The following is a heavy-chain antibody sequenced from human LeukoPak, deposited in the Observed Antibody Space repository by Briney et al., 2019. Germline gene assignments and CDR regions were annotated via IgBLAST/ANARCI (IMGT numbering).Heavy chain of an antibody. Sequence: SQTLSLTCAISGDGVSSGSAAWNWIRQSPSRGLEWLGRTYYRSKWYNEYAVSVRSRITISPDTSKNQFSLQLNSVTPEDTAVYYCARGREDPNWFDPWGQGTLVTVSS. J-gene: IGHJ5*02. V-gene: IGHV6-1*01. CDR3: ARGREDPNWFDP. D-gene: IGHD1-26*01. CDR1: GDGVSSGSAA. CDR2: TYYRSKWYN.